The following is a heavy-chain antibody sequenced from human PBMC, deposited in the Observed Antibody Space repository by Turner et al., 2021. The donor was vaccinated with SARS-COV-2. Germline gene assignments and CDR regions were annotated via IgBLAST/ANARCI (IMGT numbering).Heavy chain of an antibody. CDR3: AKADRVMIVVVITLFDY. Sequence: EVQLLESGGGLVQPGGSLRLAGAASGFPFRSYAMSWVRQAPGKGLEWVSAISGSGGSTYYADSVKGRFTISRDNSKNTLYLKMNSLRAEDTAVYYCAKADRVMIVVVITLFDYWGQGTLVTVSS. CDR2: ISGSGGST. CDR1: GFPFRSYA. V-gene: IGHV3-23*01. J-gene: IGHJ4*02. D-gene: IGHD3-22*01.